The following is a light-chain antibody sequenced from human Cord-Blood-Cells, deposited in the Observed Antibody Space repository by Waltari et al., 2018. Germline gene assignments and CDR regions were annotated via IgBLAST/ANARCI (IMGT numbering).Light chain of an antibody. V-gene: IGKV1-5*01. Sequence: DIQMTQSPSTLSASVGDRVTITCRASQSISSWLAWYQQKPGKAPKLLIYDASSLESGVPSRFSGSGSGTEFTLTSSSLQPDDFSTYYCKQYNSYSVTFGQGTKLEIK. CDR1: QSISSW. CDR2: DAS. CDR3: KQYNSYSVT. J-gene: IGKJ2*01.